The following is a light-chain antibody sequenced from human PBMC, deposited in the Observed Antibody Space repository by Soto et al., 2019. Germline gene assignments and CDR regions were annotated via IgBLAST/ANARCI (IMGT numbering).Light chain of an antibody. J-gene: IGKJ1*01. Sequence: EIQMSKSPSSLSASVGDRVTITCRASHSIASYLDWYQQKPGKAPKYLIYATSILQSGVPSRFSGSGSGTEFTLSINNLQPEDFASYFCLQVYCFPPTFGQGTKVDIK. CDR2: ATS. CDR1: HSIASY. CDR3: LQVYCFPPT. V-gene: IGKV1-39*01.